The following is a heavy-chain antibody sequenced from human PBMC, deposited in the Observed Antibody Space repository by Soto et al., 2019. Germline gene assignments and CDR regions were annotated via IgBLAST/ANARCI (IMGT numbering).Heavy chain of an antibody. J-gene: IGHJ4*02. CDR1: GGSISSGNW. CDR3: ARNARYYIDY. Sequence: TLSLTCAVSGGSISSGNWWSWVRQSPGKELEWIGEIYHSGITNYNPSLKSRVTISVDNSENQLSPSLNSVTAADTAVYYCARNARYYIDYWGQGTLVTVSS. V-gene: IGHV4-4*02. CDR2: IYHSGIT.